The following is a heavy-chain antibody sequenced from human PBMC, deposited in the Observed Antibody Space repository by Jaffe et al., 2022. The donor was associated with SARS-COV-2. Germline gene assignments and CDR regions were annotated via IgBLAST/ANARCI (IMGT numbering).Heavy chain of an antibody. V-gene: IGHV1-3*01. Sequence: QVQLVQSGAEVKKPGASVKVSCKASGYTFTSYAMHWVRQAPGQRLEWMGWINAGNGNTKYSQKFQGRVTITRDTSASTAYMELSSLRSEDTAVYYCAREPDTAMSYYYYGMDVWGQGTTVTVSS. J-gene: IGHJ6*02. CDR2: INAGNGNT. CDR1: GYTFTSYA. CDR3: AREPDTAMSYYYYGMDV. D-gene: IGHD5-18*01.